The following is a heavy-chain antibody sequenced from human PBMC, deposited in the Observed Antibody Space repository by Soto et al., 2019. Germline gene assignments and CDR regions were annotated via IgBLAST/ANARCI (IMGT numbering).Heavy chain of an antibody. CDR1: GGSISSYY. CDR3: ARARLGQPVNFAY. CDR2: IYYSGST. D-gene: IGHD2-2*01. V-gene: IGHV4-59*01. Sequence: SETLSLTCTVSGGSISSYYWSWIRQPPGKGLEWIGYIYYSGSTNYNPSLKSRVTISVETSKNQFSLKLTSVTAADTAVYCWARARLGQPVNFAYRGRGTVAPGSS. J-gene: IGHJ4*02.